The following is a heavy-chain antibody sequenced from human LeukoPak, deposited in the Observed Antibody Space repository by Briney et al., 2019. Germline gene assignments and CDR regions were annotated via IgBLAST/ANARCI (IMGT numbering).Heavy chain of an antibody. J-gene: IGHJ6*02. CDR1: GYTFTSYD. CDR2: MNPNSGNT. CDR3: ARGMIYCSSTSCYLPDYYGMDV. Sequence: ASVKVSCKASGYTFTSYDINWVRQATGQGLEWMGWMNPNSGNTGYAQKFQGRVTMTRNTSISTAYMELSSLRSEDTAVYYCARGMIYCSSTSCYLPDYYGMDVWGQGTTVTVSS. D-gene: IGHD2-2*01. V-gene: IGHV1-8*01.